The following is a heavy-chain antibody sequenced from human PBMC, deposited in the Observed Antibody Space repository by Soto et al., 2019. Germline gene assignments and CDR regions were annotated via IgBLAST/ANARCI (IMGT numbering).Heavy chain of an antibody. J-gene: IGHJ6*03. CDR3: ARCRRYCRGGSCFPWYHYYMDV. CDR2: IKQEGGEK. V-gene: IGHV3-7*01. Sequence: GGSLRLSCAASGFTFNSYWMTWVRQAPGKGLEWVANIKQEGGEKHVEDSAKGRSTISRDNAKNSLYLQGNSLRAEDTAVYYCARCRRYCRGGSCFPWYHYYMDVWGKGTTVTVSS. D-gene: IGHD2-15*01. CDR1: GFTFNSYW.